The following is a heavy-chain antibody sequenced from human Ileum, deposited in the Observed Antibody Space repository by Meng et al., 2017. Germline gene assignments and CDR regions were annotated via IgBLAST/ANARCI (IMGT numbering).Heavy chain of an antibody. D-gene: IGHD3-16*01. CDR1: GFSRGWSV. Sequence: SEGALARAVSSPSTSLAAIGFSRGWSVLNVVRQAPGKGLGWGGVVWADGVTKDYPDSVKGRFTIPRDSSKNTLFLQLNNLGDHDTAINFCGRDLGGSPFDYWGQGTLVTVSS. J-gene: IGHJ4*02. V-gene: IGHV3-33*01. CDR2: VWADGVTK. CDR3: GRDLGGSPFDY.